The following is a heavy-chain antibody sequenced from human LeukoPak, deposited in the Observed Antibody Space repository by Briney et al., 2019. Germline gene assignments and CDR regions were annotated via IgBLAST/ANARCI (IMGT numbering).Heavy chain of an antibody. Sequence: SETLSLTCAVYGGSFSGYYWSWIRQPPGKGLEWIGEINHSGSTNYNPSLKSRVTISVDTSKNQFSLELSSMTAADTAVYYCARGMAYCGGDCPGYFQHWGQGTLVTVSS. CDR2: INHSGST. D-gene: IGHD2-21*02. CDR1: GGSFSGYY. V-gene: IGHV4-34*01. CDR3: ARGMAYCGGDCPGYFQH. J-gene: IGHJ1*01.